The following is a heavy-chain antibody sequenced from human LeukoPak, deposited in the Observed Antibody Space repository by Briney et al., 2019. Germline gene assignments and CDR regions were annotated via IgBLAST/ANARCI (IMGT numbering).Heavy chain of an antibody. CDR3: AILTGWSPPYYNMDV. CDR2: INPNSGGT. D-gene: IGHD6-19*01. V-gene: IGHV1-2*02. CDR1: GYTFTGYY. J-gene: IGHJ6*03. Sequence: ASVKVSCKASGYTFTGYYMHWVRQAPGQGLEWTGWINPNSGGTKDAQKFQGRVTMTRDTSVRTVYMELSRLRTDDTAVYYCAILTGWSPPYYNMDVWGKGTTVTLSS.